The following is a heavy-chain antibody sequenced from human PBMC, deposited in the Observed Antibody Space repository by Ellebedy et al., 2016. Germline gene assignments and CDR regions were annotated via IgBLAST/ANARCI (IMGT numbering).Heavy chain of an antibody. V-gene: IGHV4-34*01. Sequence: GSLRLSCAVYGGSFSGYYWSWIRQPPGKGLEWIGEINHSGSTNYNPSLKSRVTISVDTSKNQFSLKLSSVTAADTAVYYCARQVETAMVFADYWGQGTLVTVSS. CDR2: INHSGST. CDR3: ARQVETAMVFADY. D-gene: IGHD5-18*01. J-gene: IGHJ4*02. CDR1: GGSFSGYY.